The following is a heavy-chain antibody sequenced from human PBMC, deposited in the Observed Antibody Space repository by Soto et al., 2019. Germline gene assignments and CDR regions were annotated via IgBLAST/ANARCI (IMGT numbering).Heavy chain of an antibody. CDR2: TRHDGSNT. D-gene: IGHD1-26*01. CDR1: GFTFSGYG. Sequence: HPGGSLRLSCAAPGFTFSGYGMHWVRQAPGKGLEWVAITRHDGSNTYYADSVRGRFTISRGNSKKTLYLQMDSLRAEDTAVYYCARDGVGATTFFGYFDYWGQGTLVTVSS. V-gene: IGHV3-30*02. J-gene: IGHJ4*02. CDR3: ARDGVGATTFFGYFDY.